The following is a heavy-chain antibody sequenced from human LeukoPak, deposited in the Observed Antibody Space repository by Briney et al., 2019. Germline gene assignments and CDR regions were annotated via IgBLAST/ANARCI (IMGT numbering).Heavy chain of an antibody. CDR3: ARVELSVDP. CDR1: GGSFSGYY. J-gene: IGHJ5*02. CDR2: INHSGST. V-gene: IGHV4-34*01. Sequence: SETLSLTCAVYGGSFSGYYWSWIRQPPGKGLEWIGEINHSGSTNYNPSLKSRVTISVDTSKNQFSLRLSSVTAADTAVYYCARVELSVDPWGQGTLVTVSS. D-gene: IGHD3-16*02.